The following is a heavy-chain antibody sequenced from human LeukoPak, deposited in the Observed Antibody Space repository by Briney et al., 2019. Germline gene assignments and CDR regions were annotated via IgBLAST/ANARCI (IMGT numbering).Heavy chain of an antibody. Sequence: SETLSLTCTVSGDSISSYYWIWIRQPAGKGLEYIGRIYASGSSSYNPSLKSRFSMSVDTSQNQFSLRLSSVTAADTAVYYCARDRDTYGYPDYWGQGTLVTVSS. CDR2: IYASGSS. CDR3: ARDRDTYGYPDY. J-gene: IGHJ4*02. D-gene: IGHD5-18*01. CDR1: GDSISSYY. V-gene: IGHV4-4*07.